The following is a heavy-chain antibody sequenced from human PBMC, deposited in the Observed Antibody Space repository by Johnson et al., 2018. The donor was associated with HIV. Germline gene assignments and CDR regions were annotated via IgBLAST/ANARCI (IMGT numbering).Heavy chain of an antibody. CDR2: IYSGGST. CDR1: GFTVSSNY. V-gene: IGHV3-53*01. CDR3: AGDTWILGVVIERSDACDI. Sequence: VQLVESGGGLIQPGGSLRLSCAASGFTVSSNYMSWVRQAPGKGLEWVSVIYSGGSTYYADSVKGRFTISRDNSKNTLYLPMNSLRAEDTAVYYCAGDTWILGVVIERSDACDIWGQGTMVTVSS. J-gene: IGHJ3*02. D-gene: IGHD3-3*01.